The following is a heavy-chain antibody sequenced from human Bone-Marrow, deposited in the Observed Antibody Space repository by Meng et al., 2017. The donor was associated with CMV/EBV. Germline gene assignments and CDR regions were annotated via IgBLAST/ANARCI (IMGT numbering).Heavy chain of an antibody. J-gene: IGHJ6*02. CDR1: GYSFTSYG. V-gene: IGHV1-18*01. Sequence: ASVKVSCKASGYSFTSYGISWVRQAPGQGLEWMGWISAYNGNTNYAQKLQGRVTMTTDTSTSTAYMELRSLRSDDTAVYYCARYCSSTSCYLYDYYGMDVWGQGTTVTVSS. CDR2: ISAYNGNT. CDR3: ARYCSSTSCYLYDYYGMDV. D-gene: IGHD2-2*01.